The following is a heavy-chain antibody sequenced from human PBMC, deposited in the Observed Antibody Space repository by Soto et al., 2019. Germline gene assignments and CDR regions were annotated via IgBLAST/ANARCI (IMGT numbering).Heavy chain of an antibody. CDR1: GFTFSSYA. J-gene: IGHJ2*01. CDR2: ISGSGGST. D-gene: IGHD7-27*01. CDR3: AKDHASLGIWYFDL. V-gene: IGHV3-23*01. Sequence: GGSLRLSCAASGFTFSSYAMSWVRQAPGKGLEWVSAISGSGGSTYYADSVKGRFTISRDNSKNTLYLQMNSLRAEDMAVYYCAKDHASLGIWYFDLWGRGTLVTVSS.